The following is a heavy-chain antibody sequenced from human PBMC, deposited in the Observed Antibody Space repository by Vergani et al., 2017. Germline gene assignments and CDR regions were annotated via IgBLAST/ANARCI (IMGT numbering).Heavy chain of an antibody. CDR2: TWYDGNNK. Sequence: QVQLVESGGGVVQPGRSLRLSCAASGFTFNQFGMHWVRQAPGKGLEWVAVTWYDGNNKQYADSVKGRFNISRDNSKSTMYLQMNSLRDEDTGVYYCARDWRLLYNRFDPWGQGTLVTVSS. CDR3: ARDWRLLYNRFDP. D-gene: IGHD1-14*01. J-gene: IGHJ5*02. CDR1: GFTFNQFG. V-gene: IGHV3-33*01.